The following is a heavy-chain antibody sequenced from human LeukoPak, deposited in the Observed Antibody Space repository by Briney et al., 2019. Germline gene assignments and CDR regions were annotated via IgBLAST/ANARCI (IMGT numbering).Heavy chain of an antibody. J-gene: IGHJ3*02. Sequence: PGGSLRLSCAASGFTFSSYAMSWVRQAPGKGLEWVSAISGSGGSTYYADSVKGRFTISRDNSKNTLYLQMNSLRAEDTAVYYCAKDFNPTWLLLAYDAFDIWGQGTMVTVSS. CDR2: ISGSGGST. CDR1: GFTFSSYA. V-gene: IGHV3-23*01. D-gene: IGHD3-22*01. CDR3: AKDFNPTWLLLAYDAFDI.